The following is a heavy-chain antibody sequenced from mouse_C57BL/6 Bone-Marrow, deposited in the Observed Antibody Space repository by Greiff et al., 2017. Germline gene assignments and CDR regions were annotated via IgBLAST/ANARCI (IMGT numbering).Heavy chain of an antibody. CDR1: GYSFTGYY. Sequence: EVKLVESGPELVKPGASVKISCKASGYSFTGYYMNWVKQSPEKSLEWIGEINPSTGGTTYNQKFKAKATLTVDTSSSTAYMQLKSLTSEDSAVYYCARNYGDYWGQGTTLTVSS. CDR3: ARNYGDY. V-gene: IGHV1-42*01. D-gene: IGHD1-1*01. J-gene: IGHJ2*01. CDR2: INPSTGGT.